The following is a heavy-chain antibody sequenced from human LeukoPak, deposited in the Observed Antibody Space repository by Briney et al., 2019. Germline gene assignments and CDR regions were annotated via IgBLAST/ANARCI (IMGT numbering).Heavy chain of an antibody. CDR2: INSDGSST. Sequence: GGSLRLSCAASGFTFSSYWMHWVRQAPGKGLVWVSRINSDGSSTSYADSVKGRFTISRDNAKNTLYLQMNSLRAEDTAVYYCARGGRGWYVGGSFDYWGQGTLVTVSS. J-gene: IGHJ4*02. V-gene: IGHV3-74*01. CDR3: ARGGRGWYVGGSFDY. D-gene: IGHD6-19*01. CDR1: GFTFSSYW.